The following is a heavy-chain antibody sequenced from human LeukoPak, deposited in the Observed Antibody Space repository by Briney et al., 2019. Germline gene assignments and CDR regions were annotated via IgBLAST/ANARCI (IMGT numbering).Heavy chain of an antibody. CDR3: ARDLRGDYGDYWNFDY. CDR2: INWNGGST. V-gene: IGHV3-20*04. Sequence: GGSLRLSCAASGFTFDDYGMSWVRQAPGKGLEWVSGINWNGGSTGYADSVKGRFTISRDNAKNSLYLQMNSLRAEDTALYYCARDLRGDYGDYWNFDYWGQGTLVTVSS. CDR1: GFTFDDYG. D-gene: IGHD4-17*01. J-gene: IGHJ4*02.